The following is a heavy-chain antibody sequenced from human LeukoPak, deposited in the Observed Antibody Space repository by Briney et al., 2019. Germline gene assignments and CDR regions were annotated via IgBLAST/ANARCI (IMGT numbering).Heavy chain of an antibody. CDR1: GFTFSSYA. V-gene: IGHV3-30*18. D-gene: IGHD6-19*01. J-gene: IGHJ4*02. Sequence: GGSLRLSCVASGFTFSSYAMGWVRQAPGKGLEWVAIISNDGSNKYCADSVKGRFTISRDNSKNTLYLQMNSLRAEDTAVYYCAKTTAGYSSGWVDYWGQGTLVTVSS. CDR2: ISNDGSNK. CDR3: AKTTAGYSSGWVDY.